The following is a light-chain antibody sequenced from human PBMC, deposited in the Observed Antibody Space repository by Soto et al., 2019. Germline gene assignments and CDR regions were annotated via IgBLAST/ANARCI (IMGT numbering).Light chain of an antibody. CDR2: GAS. CDR1: QSVLYNSNNKNH. CDR3: QEYYSIPFT. Sequence: DFVMTQAPDSLAVSLGERATTNCKSSQSVLYNSNNKNHLGWFQQKPGHPPRLLIYGASFRPSGVPDRFSGSGSGTDFTLTFSSLEAEDVAVYYCQEYYSIPFTFGQGAKLEI. V-gene: IGKV4-1*01. J-gene: IGKJ2*01.